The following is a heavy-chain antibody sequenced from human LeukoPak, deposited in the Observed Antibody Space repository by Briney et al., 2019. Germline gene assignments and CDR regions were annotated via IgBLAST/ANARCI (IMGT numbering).Heavy chain of an antibody. J-gene: IGHJ4*02. CDR3: TTGGPN. V-gene: IGHV3-30*02. CDR1: GFTFNNYG. CDR2: IRYNGNNQ. Sequence: GGSLRLSCAASGFTFNNYGMHWVRQAPGKGLEWVAFIRYNGNNQYYADSVKGRFTISRDNSKNTLYLQMNSLKTEDTAVYYCTTGGPNWGQGTLVTVSS. D-gene: IGHD1-14*01.